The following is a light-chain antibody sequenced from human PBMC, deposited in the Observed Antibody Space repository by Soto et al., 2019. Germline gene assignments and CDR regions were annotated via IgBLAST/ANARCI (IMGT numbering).Light chain of an antibody. CDR1: QSVSSS. Sequence: EIVLTQSPATLSLSPGERATLSCRASQSVSSSLAWYQQRPGQAPRLLIYDASNRATGIPSRFSGSGSGTDFTLTISSLEPEDVADYYCQQRSDWPLTFGGGTKVEIK. CDR2: DAS. J-gene: IGKJ4*01. CDR3: QQRSDWPLT. V-gene: IGKV3-11*01.